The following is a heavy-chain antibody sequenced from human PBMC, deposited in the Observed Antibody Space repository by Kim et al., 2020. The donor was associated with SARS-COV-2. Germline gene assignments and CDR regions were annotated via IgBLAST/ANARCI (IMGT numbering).Heavy chain of an antibody. J-gene: IGHJ4*02. D-gene: IGHD1-1*01. CDR2: IDPSDSYT. CDR3: AKQTGDGEPLGY. CDR1: GYSFTSYW. Sequence: GESLKISCKGSGYSFTSYWISWVRQMPGKGLEWMGRIDPSDSYTNYSPSFQGHVTISADKSISTAYLQWSSLKASDTAMYYCAKQTGDGEPLGYWGQGTLVTVSS. V-gene: IGHV5-10-1*01.